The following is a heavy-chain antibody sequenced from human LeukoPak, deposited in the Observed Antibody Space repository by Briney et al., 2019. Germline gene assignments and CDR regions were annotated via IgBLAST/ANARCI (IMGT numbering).Heavy chain of an antibody. CDR1: GGSITSLY. CDR3: ATTRGYSYGFFYFDQ. J-gene: IGHJ4*02. CDR2: IYYTENA. D-gene: IGHD5-18*01. V-gene: IGHV4-59*01. Sequence: SETLSLTCSVSGGSITSLYWSWIRQAPGKGLEWLGYIYYTENAKYNPSLKSRVTMSLDTSKNQLSLKLTSVTAADTAVYHCATTRGYSYGFFYFDQWGQGTLVTVSS.